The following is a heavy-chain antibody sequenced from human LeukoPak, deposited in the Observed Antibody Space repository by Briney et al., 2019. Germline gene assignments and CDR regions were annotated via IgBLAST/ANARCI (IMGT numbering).Heavy chain of an antibody. J-gene: IGHJ4*02. CDR2: ISGSGST. D-gene: IGHD6-19*01. V-gene: IGHV3-23*01. CDR3: AKRHGYSSGWFYFDC. Sequence: PGGSLRLSCAASGFTFSTYAMSWVRQAPGKGLEWVSAISGSGSTYYADSVKGRFTVSRDNSKNTLYLQMNSLRAEDTAVYYCAKRHGYSSGWFYFDCWGQGTLATVSS. CDR1: GFTFSTYA.